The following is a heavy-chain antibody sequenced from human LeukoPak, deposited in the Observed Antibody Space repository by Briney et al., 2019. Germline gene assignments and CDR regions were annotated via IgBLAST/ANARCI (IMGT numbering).Heavy chain of an antibody. D-gene: IGHD6-13*01. Sequence: GGSLRLSCAGSGFTFSTYSMNWVRQAPGKGLEWVSDISRSSSTIYYADSVKGRFTISRDNAKNSLYLQMNSLRAEDTAVYYCARAGYSSSWYSDWGQGTLVTVSS. V-gene: IGHV3-48*01. CDR2: ISRSSSTI. CDR3: ARAGYSSSWYSD. CDR1: GFTFSTYS. J-gene: IGHJ4*02.